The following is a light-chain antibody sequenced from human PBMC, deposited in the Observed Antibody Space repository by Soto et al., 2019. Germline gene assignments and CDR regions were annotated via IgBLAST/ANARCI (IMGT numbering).Light chain of an antibody. CDR3: TSWTTSTTMI. Sequence: QSVLTQPASVSGSPGQSITISCTGTRSDIGAYNFVSWYQQHPGEGPKLILYDVNVRPSGVSNRFSGSKSGNTASLTISGLQAEDEADYYCTSWTTSTTMIFGGGTKVTVL. CDR2: DVN. CDR1: RSDIGAYNF. J-gene: IGLJ2*01. V-gene: IGLV2-14*03.